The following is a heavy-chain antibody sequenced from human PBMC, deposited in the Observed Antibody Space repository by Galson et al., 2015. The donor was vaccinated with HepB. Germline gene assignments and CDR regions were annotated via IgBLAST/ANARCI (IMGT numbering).Heavy chain of an antibody. D-gene: IGHD2-2*01. J-gene: IGHJ4*02. CDR2: ILPIRDIA. V-gene: IGHV1-69*04. CDR1: GGTFSTYA. CDR3: SRGAVPAANAPFDY. Sequence: SVKVSCKASGGTFSTYAVNWVRQAPGQGLEWMGRILPIRDIANYAQKFQGRVTITADKSTSTAYMKLTNLRSEDTALYYCSRGAVPAANAPFDYWGQGTLVTVSS.